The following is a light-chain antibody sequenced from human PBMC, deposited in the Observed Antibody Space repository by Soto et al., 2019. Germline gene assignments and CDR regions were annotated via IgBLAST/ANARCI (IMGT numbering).Light chain of an antibody. CDR2: STS. CDR3: LLYYGGAQHWV. V-gene: IGLV7-43*01. CDR1: TGAVTSGYY. J-gene: IGLJ3*02. Sequence: QAVVTQEPSLTVSPGGTVTLTCASSTGAVTSGYYPNWFQQKPGQVPRALIYSTSKIHSWTPARFSGSLLGGKAALTLSGVQPEDEAEYYCLLYYGGAQHWVFGGGTKLTVL.